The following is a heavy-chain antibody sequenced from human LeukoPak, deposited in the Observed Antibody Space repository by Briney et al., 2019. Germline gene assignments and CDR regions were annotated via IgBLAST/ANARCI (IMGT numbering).Heavy chain of an antibody. CDR1: GYTFTSYY. D-gene: IGHD1-1*01. V-gene: IGHV1-46*01. CDR2: INPSGGST. CDR3: AREPGGTGYFDY. J-gene: IGHJ4*02. Sequence: ASVKVSCKASGYTFTSYYMHWVRQAPGQGLEWMGIINPSGGSTSYAQKFQGRVTMTRDMSTSTVYMELSSLRSEDTAVYYCAREPGGTGYFDYWGQGTLVTVSS.